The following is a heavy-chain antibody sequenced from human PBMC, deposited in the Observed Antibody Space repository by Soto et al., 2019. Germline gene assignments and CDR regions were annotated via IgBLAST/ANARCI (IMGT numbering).Heavy chain of an antibody. J-gene: IGHJ4*02. D-gene: IGHD1-26*01. CDR2: IYSGGNT. Sequence: GGSLRLSCAASWFTVSSEYMSWVRQAPGKGLEWVSVIYSGGNTYYADSVKGRFTISRDTSKNTLHLQMNSLRAEDTAVYYCARASGSRLFDYWGQGALVTVSS. CDR1: WFTVSSEY. V-gene: IGHV3-53*01. CDR3: ARASGSRLFDY.